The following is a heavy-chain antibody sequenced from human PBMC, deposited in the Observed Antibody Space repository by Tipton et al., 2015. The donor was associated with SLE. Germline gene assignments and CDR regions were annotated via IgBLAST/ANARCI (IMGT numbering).Heavy chain of an antibody. J-gene: IGHJ4*02. D-gene: IGHD4-17*01. CDR3: ARHGYGDYGIDY. Sequence: TLSLTCSVSGGSISSNYWIWIRQPPGKGLEWIGYVSYGGGTNYNPSLKSRVTISVDMSKNQFSLKLSSVTAADTAVYYCARHGYGDYGIDYWGQGTLVTVSS. CDR1: GGSISSNY. CDR2: VSYGGGT. V-gene: IGHV4-59*08.